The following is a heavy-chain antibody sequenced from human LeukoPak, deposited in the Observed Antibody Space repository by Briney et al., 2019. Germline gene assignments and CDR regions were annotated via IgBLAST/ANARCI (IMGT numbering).Heavy chain of an antibody. CDR2: ISGSGGST. D-gene: IGHD1-1*01. J-gene: IGHJ5*02. CDR1: GFTFSSYA. V-gene: IGHV3-23*01. Sequence: GGSLRLSCAASGFTFSSYAMSWVRQAPGKGLEWVSAISGSGGSTYYADSVKGRFTISRDNSKDTLYLQMNSLRAEDTAVYYCAKDPTTGTTPNWFDPWGQGTLVTVSS. CDR3: AKDPTTGTTPNWFDP.